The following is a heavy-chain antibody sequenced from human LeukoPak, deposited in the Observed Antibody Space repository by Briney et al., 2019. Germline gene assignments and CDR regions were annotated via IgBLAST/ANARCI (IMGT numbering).Heavy chain of an antibody. CDR1: GGSFSGYY. CDR3: ARRALGYCSSTSCSQSYYYYYYMDV. CDR2: INHSGST. V-gene: IGHV4-34*01. J-gene: IGHJ6*03. Sequence: PSETLSLTCAVYGGSFSGYYWSWIRQPPGKGLEWIGEINHSGSTNYDPSLKSRVTISVDTSKNQFSLKLSSVTAADTAVYYCARRALGYCSSTSCSQSYYYYYYMDVWGKGTTVTISS. D-gene: IGHD2-2*01.